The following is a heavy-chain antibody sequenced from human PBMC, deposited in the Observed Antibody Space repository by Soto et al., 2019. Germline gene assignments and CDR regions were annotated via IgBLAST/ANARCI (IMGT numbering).Heavy chain of an antibody. Sequence: EVQLVESGGGLVQPGGSLRLSCAGSGFTFISYDMHWVRQATGKGLEWVSAIGTAGDTYYPCSVKGRFLIYSEKAKTSLFNKMNSMGAADTAVYYCARRVMIAVAGSDWYFDLWGRGTLVTVSS. D-gene: IGHD6-19*01. V-gene: IGHV3-13*01. CDR2: IGTAGDT. CDR1: GFTFISYD. J-gene: IGHJ2*01. CDR3: ARRVMIAVAGSDWYFDL.